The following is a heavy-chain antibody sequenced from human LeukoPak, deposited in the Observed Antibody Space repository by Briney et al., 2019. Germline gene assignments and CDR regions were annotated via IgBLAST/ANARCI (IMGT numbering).Heavy chain of an antibody. V-gene: IGHV4-34*01. CDR3: ARGIRRTGNYYYYGMDV. Sequence: KTSETLSLTCAVYGGSFSGYYWSWIRQPPGKGLEWIGEINHSGSTNYNPSLKSRVTISVDTSKNQFSLKLSSVTAADTAVYYCARGIRRTGNYYYYGMDVWGQGTTVTVSS. CDR1: GGSFSGYY. CDR2: INHSGST. D-gene: IGHD3-10*01. J-gene: IGHJ6*02.